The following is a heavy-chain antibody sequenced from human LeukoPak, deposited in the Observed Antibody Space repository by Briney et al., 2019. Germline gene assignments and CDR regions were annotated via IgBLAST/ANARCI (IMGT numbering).Heavy chain of an antibody. D-gene: IGHD5-18*01. V-gene: IGHV3-30-3*01. CDR3: ARGGMDTAMVDAFDI. Sequence: GGSLRLSCAASGFTFSRSAMTWVRQAPGKGLEWVAVISYDGSNKYYADSVKGRFTISRDNSKNTLYLQMNSLRAEDTAVYYCARGGMDTAMVDAFDIWGQGTMVTVSS. J-gene: IGHJ3*02. CDR2: ISYDGSNK. CDR1: GFTFSRSA.